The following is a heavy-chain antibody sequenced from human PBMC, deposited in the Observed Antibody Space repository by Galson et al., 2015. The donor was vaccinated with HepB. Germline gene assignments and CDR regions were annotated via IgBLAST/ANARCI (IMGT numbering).Heavy chain of an antibody. CDR1: GFTFSNAW. Sequence: SLRLSCAASGFTFSNAWMNWVRQAPGKGLEWVGRIKSKTDGGTTDYAAPVKGRFTISRDDSKNTLYLQMNSLKTEDTAVYYCTKEVPLAIFGVVTPNWFDPWGQGTLVTVSS. V-gene: IGHV3-15*07. D-gene: IGHD3-3*01. J-gene: IGHJ5*02. CDR2: IKSKTDGGTT. CDR3: TKEVPLAIFGVVTPNWFDP.